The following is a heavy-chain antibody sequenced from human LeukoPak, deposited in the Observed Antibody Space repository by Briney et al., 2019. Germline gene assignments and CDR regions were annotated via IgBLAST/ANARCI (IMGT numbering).Heavy chain of an antibody. CDR2: INHSGST. CDR1: GGSFSGYC. Sequence: PSETLSLTCAVYGGSFSGYCWSWIRQPPGKGLEWIGEINHSGSTNYNPSLKSRVTISVDTSKNQFSLKLSSVTAADTAVYYCARAGYDYVWGSYLKNWFDPWGQGTLVTVSS. D-gene: IGHD3-16*02. CDR3: ARAGYDYVWGSYLKNWFDP. J-gene: IGHJ5*02. V-gene: IGHV4-34*01.